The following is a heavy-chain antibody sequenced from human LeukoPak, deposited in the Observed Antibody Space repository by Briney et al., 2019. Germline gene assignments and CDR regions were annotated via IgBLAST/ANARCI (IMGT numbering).Heavy chain of an antibody. CDR1: GFTFSSYG. J-gene: IGHJ3*02. V-gene: IGHV3-23*01. CDR3: AKGRLSVYAPDAFDI. CDR2: ISGSGGST. Sequence: SGGSLRLSCAASGFTFSSYGMSWVRQAPGKGLEWVSAISGSGGSTYYADSVKGRFTISRDNSKNTLYLQMNSLRAEDTAVYYCAKGRLSVYAPDAFDIWGQGTMVTVSS. D-gene: IGHD2-8*01.